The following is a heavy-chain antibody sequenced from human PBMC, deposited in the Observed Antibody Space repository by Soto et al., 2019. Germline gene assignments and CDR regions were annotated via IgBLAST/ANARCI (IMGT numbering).Heavy chain of an antibody. V-gene: IGHV4-38-2*01. J-gene: IGHJ4*02. CDR1: GYSINSGYY. D-gene: IGHD6-19*01. Sequence: QVQLQESGPGLVKPSETLSLICAVSGYSINSGYYWGWIRQPPGKGLEWIGTIYHSGNTFYNPSLKNRVTLSVDTSKNQFSLKLRSVTAADTALYYCARVDRSGWTRNFFDSWGQGTLVTVSS. CDR3: ARVDRSGWTRNFFDS. CDR2: IYHSGNT.